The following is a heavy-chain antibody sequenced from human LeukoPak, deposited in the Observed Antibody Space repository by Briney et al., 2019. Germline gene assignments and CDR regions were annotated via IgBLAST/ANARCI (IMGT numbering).Heavy chain of an antibody. CDR3: ASTWGGFDPDY. Sequence: PGGSLRLSCAASGFTFSSYEMNWVRQAPGKGLEWVSYISSSGSTIYYADSVKGRFTISRDNAKNSLYLQMNSLRAEDTAVYYCASTWGGFDPDYWGQGTLVTVSS. J-gene: IGHJ4*02. CDR1: GFTFSSYE. CDR2: ISSSGSTI. D-gene: IGHD3-16*01. V-gene: IGHV3-48*03.